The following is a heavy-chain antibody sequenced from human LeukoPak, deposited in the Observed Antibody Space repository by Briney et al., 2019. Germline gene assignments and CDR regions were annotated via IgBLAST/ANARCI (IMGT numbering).Heavy chain of an antibody. CDR3: ARFFSSWIPFDY. D-gene: IGHD6-13*01. V-gene: IGHV4-39*01. CDR2: IYYSGST. CDR1: GGSISSSSYY. Sequence: SETLSLTCTVSGGSISSSSYYWGWIRQPPGKGLEWIGSIYYSGSTYYNPSIKSRVTISVDTSKNQFSLKLSSVTAADTAVYYCARFFSSWIPFDYWGQGTLVTVSS. J-gene: IGHJ4*02.